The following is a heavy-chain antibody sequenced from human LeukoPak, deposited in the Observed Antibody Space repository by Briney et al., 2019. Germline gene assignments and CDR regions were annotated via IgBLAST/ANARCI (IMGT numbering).Heavy chain of an antibody. D-gene: IGHD6-6*01. CDR3: TREQYSSSYSYYYGMDV. Sequence: GGSLRLSCTASGFTFGDYAMSCFRQAPGKGLEWVGFIRSKAYGGTTEYAASVKGRFTISRDDSKSIAYLQMNSLKTEDTAVYYCTREQYSSSYSYYYGMDVWGQGTTVTVSS. J-gene: IGHJ6*02. CDR1: GFTFGDYA. CDR2: IRSKAYGGTT. V-gene: IGHV3-49*03.